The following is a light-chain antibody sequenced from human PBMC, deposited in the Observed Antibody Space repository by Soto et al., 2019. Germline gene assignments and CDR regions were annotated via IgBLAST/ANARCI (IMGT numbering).Light chain of an antibody. CDR1: NSNIGAGYP. Sequence: QSVLTQPPSVTGAPGQRVTISCTGSNSNIGAGYPVHWYQQFPGAAPKLLIYADTHRPSGVPDRFSGSKSGTSASLAITGLQAEDEADYYCSSYTSSRIVVFGGGTKLTVL. V-gene: IGLV1-40*01. CDR3: SSYTSSRIVV. J-gene: IGLJ2*01. CDR2: ADT.